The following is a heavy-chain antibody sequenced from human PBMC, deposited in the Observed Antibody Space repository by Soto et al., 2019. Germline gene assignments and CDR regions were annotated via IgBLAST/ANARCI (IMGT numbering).Heavy chain of an antibody. V-gene: IGHV1-46*03. CDR3: AKDPTSYDRSAQYDS. CDR1: GYTFSSYY. J-gene: IGHJ4*02. CDR2: INPSGGYT. D-gene: IGHD3-22*01. Sequence: GASVKVSCKASGYTFSSYYMNWVRQAPGQGLEWLGIINPSGGYTTYAQRFLGRVTMTSDTSTSTVHMELGSLTSEDTAVYYCAKDPTSYDRSAQYDSWGQGTLVTVSS.